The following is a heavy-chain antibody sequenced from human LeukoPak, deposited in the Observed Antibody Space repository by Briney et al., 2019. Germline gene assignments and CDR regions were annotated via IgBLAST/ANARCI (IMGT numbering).Heavy chain of an antibody. Sequence: PGGSLRLSCAASGFTFSSYSMNWVRQAPGKGLEWVSSISSSSSYIYYAGSVKGRFTISRDNAKNSLYLQMNSLRAEDTAVYFCARFVIVPSATLDYWGQGTLVTVSS. CDR1: GFTFSSYS. CDR2: ISSSSSYI. V-gene: IGHV3-21*01. D-gene: IGHD2-2*01. J-gene: IGHJ4*02. CDR3: ARFVIVPSATLDY.